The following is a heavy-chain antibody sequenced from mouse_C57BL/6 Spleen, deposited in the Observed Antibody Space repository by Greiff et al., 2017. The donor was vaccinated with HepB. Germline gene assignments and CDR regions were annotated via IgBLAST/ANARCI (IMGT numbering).Heavy chain of an antibody. CDR2: INPSSGYT. V-gene: IGHV1-4*01. CDR3: AREDGVTTGFAY. Sequence: QVQLQQSGAELARPGASVKMSCKASGYTFTSYTMHWVKQRPGQGLEWIGYINPSSGYTKYNQKFKDKATLTADKSSSTAYMQLSSLTSEDSAVYYCAREDGVTTGFAYWGQGTLVTVSA. J-gene: IGHJ3*01. CDR1: GYTFTSYT. D-gene: IGHD2-2*01.